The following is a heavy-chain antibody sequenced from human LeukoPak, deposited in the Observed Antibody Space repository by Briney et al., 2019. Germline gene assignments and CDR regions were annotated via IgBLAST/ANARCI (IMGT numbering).Heavy chain of an antibody. CDR2: INWNGGST. CDR1: GFTFGNYG. CDR3: ARVEGNIVTTTESYFDY. Sequence: GGSLRLSCAASGFTFGNYGMSWVRQAPGEGLEWVSGINWNGGSTGYADSVEGRFTISRDNAKNSQYLQMNSLRVENTALYYCARVEGNIVTTTESYFDYWGQGTLVTVSS. D-gene: IGHD5-12*01. J-gene: IGHJ4*02. V-gene: IGHV3-20*04.